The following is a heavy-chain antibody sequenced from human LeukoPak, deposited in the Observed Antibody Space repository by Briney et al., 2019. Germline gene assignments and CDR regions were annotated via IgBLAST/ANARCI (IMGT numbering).Heavy chain of an antibody. V-gene: IGHV1-24*01. CDR3: ATLNAYSGSSLPFDY. D-gene: IGHD6-13*01. CDR2: FDPEDGET. J-gene: IGHJ4*02. CDR1: GYTLTELS. Sequence: ASVKVSCKVSGYTLTELSMHWVRQAPGKGLEWMGGFDPEDGETIYAQKFQCRVTMTEDTSTDTAYMELSSLRSEDTAVYYCATLNAYSGSSLPFDYWGQGTLVTVSS.